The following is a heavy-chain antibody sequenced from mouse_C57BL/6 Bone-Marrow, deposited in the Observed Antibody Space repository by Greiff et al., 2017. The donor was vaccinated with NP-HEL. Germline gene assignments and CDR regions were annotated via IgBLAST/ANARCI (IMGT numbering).Heavy chain of an antibody. D-gene: IGHD2-4*01. CDR1: GFNIKDDY. J-gene: IGHJ1*03. V-gene: IGHV14-4*01. Sequence: EVQLVESGAELVRPGASVKLSCTASGFNIKDDYMHWVKQRPEQGLEWIGWIDPENGDTEYASKFQGKATITADTSSNTAYLQLSSLTSEDTAVYYCTTDYDRLYWYFDVWGTGTTVTVSS. CDR2: IDPENGDT. CDR3: TTDYDRLYWYFDV.